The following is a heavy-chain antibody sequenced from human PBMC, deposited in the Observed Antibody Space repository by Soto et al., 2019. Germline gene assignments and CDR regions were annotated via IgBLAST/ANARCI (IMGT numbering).Heavy chain of an antibody. V-gene: IGHV3-30*03. CDR3: NVDAANFED. CDR1: GFTFSSYG. Sequence: PVGSLRLSCAASGFTFSSYGMHWVRQAPGKGLEWVAVISYDGSNKYYADSVKGRFTISRDNSKNTLYLQMNRLRAEDTAVYYCNVDAANFEDWCQGTPVTVSS. CDR2: ISYDGSNK. D-gene: IGHD6-13*01. J-gene: IGHJ4*02.